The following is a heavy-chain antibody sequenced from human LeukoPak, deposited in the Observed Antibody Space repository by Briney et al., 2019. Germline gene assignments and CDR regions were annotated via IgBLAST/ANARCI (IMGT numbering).Heavy chain of an antibody. CDR1: GYTFTSYD. J-gene: IGHJ5*02. Sequence: ASVKVSYKASGYTFTSYDINWVRQATGQGLEWMGWMNPNSGNTGYAQKFQGRVTMTRNTSISTAYMELSSLRSEDTAVYYCARVRGSSGWFDPWGQGTLVTVSS. CDR2: MNPNSGNT. CDR3: ARVRGSSGWFDP. V-gene: IGHV1-8*01. D-gene: IGHD6-6*01.